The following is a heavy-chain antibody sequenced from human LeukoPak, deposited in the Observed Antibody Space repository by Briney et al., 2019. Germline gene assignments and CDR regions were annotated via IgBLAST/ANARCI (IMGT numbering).Heavy chain of an antibody. J-gene: IGHJ4*02. D-gene: IGHD3-10*01. V-gene: IGHV3-9*01. CDR3: AAGAGITRY. Sequence: PGGSLRLSCAASGLTFYDYAMHWVRQAPGKGLEWVSGITWNSGSIAYADSVKGRFTISRDNAKNSLYLQVNNLRSEDTALYYCAAGAGITRYWGQGTLVTVSS. CDR1: GLTFYDYA. CDR2: ITWNSGSI.